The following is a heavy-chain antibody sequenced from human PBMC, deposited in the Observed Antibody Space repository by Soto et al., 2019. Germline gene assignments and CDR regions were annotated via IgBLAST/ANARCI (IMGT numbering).Heavy chain of an antibody. Sequence: QVQLVESGGGVVQPGRSLRLSCAASGFTFSSYGMHWVRQAPGKGLEWVAVISYDGSNKYYADSVKGRFTISRDNSKNTLYLQMNSLRAEDTAVYYCAKESPIDFWSGYYSFDPWGQGTLVTVSS. V-gene: IGHV3-30*18. CDR1: GFTFSSYG. CDR3: AKESPIDFWSGYYSFDP. CDR2: ISYDGSNK. D-gene: IGHD3-3*01. J-gene: IGHJ5*02.